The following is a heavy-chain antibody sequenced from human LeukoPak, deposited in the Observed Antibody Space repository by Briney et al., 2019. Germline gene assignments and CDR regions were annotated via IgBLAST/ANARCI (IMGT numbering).Heavy chain of an antibody. CDR1: GGSISSGSYY. CDR2: IYTSGST. D-gene: IGHD3-10*01. Sequence: SQTLSLTCTVSGGSISSGSYYWSWIRQPAGKGLEWIGRIYTSGSTNYNPSLKRRVTISVDTSKNQFSLKLSSVTAADTAVYYCARDVMGRGVLDAFDIWGQGTMVTVSS. CDR3: ARDVMGRGVLDAFDI. J-gene: IGHJ3*02. V-gene: IGHV4-61*02.